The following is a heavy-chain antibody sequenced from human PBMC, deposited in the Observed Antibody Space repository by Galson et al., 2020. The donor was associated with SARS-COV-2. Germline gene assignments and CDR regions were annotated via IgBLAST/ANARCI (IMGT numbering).Heavy chain of an antibody. D-gene: IGHD3-10*01. V-gene: IGHV3-13*01. J-gene: IGHJ6*03. CDR3: ARVSYQYYYGSGSYRYYYYYMDV. CDR2: IGTAGDT. Sequence: GESLKISCAASGFTFSSYDMHWVRQATGKGLEWVSAIGTAGDTYYPGSVKGRFTISRENAKNSLYLQMNSLRAGDTAVYYCARVSYQYYYGSGSYRYYYYYMDVWGKGTTVTVSS. CDR1: GFTFSSYD.